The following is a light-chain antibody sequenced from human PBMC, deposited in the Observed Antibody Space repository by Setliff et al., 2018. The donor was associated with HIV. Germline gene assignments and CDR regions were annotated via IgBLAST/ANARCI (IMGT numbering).Light chain of an antibody. CDR3: SSYTSSSTYV. CDR2: EVN. Sequence: QSALAQPASVSGSPGQSITISCTGTNSDIGSYNLVSWYQQHPGRAPKLIIYEVNKRPSEVSSRFSGSKSGNTASLTISDLQAEDEADYYCSSYTSSSTYVFGSGTKVTVL. CDR1: NSDIGSYNL. V-gene: IGLV2-14*02. J-gene: IGLJ1*01.